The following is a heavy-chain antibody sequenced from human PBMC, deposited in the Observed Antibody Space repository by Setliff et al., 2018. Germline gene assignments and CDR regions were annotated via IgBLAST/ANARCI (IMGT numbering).Heavy chain of an antibody. CDR3: SRLVRYCTRTSCQRASGEDY. V-gene: IGHV1-18*01. CDR2: ISPHNGKT. D-gene: IGHD2-2*01. CDR1: GYIFTDYG. J-gene: IGHJ4*02. Sequence: ASVKVSCKASGYIFTDYGVSWVRQAPGQGLEWVGWISPHNGKTYYAQKFQGRVTMTTDTSTATAYLELRSLRSDDTAVYYCSRLVRYCTRTSCQRASGEDYWGQGTLVTVSS.